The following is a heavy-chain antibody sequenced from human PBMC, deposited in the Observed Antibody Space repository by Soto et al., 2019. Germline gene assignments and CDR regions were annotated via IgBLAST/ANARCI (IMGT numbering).Heavy chain of an antibody. Sequence: GGSLRLSCAASGFTVSRNYVSWVRQAPGKGLAWVSLSYSGGTTDYADSVKGRFTISRDNSKNTLYLQMNSLRAEDTAVYYCARGTYCTNGVCPYYFDYWGQGTLVTVSS. CDR1: GFTVSRNY. CDR2: SYSGGTT. V-gene: IGHV3-53*01. D-gene: IGHD2-8*01. J-gene: IGHJ4*02. CDR3: ARGTYCTNGVCPYYFDY.